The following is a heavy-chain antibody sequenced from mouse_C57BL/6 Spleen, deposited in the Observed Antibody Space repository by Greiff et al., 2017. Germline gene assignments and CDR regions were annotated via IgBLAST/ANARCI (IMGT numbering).Heavy chain of an antibody. D-gene: IGHD2-4*01. J-gene: IGHJ4*01. CDR2: IWSDGST. Sequence: VQLQESGPGLVAPSQSLSITCTVSGFSLTSYGVHWVRQPPGKGLEWLVVIWSDGSTTYNSALKSRLSISKDNSKSQVFLKMNSLQTDDTAMYYCARQFYYDSDYDAMDYWGQGTSVTVSS. V-gene: IGHV2-6-1*01. CDR3: ARQFYYDSDYDAMDY. CDR1: GFSLTSYG.